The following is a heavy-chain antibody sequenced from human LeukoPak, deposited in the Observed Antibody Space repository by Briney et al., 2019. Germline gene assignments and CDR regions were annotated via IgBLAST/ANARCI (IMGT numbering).Heavy chain of an antibody. CDR2: IKGTNDGGTA. CDR3: STDWSSSSH. Sequence: GGSLRLSCAASGFTFTTAWMSWVRQAPGKGLGWVGRIKGTNDGGTADYAAPVKGRFIISRDDSKNTLYLQMNSLKTEDTAVYYCSTDWSSSSHWGQGTLVTVSS. D-gene: IGHD6-13*01. V-gene: IGHV3-15*01. CDR1: GFTFTTAW. J-gene: IGHJ4*02.